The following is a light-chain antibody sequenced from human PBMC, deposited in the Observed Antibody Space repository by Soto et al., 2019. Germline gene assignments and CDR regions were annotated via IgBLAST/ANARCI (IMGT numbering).Light chain of an antibody. CDR2: DAS. J-gene: IGKJ4*01. Sequence: EIVMTQSPVTLSVSPGERATLSCRASQSVSSKLAWYQQKPGQAPRLLIYDASTRATGVAARFSGSGSGTEFTLTISGLQSEDFAIYYCQQYENWPPLTFGGGTKVEIK. CDR1: QSVSSK. V-gene: IGKV3-15*01. CDR3: QQYENWPPLT.